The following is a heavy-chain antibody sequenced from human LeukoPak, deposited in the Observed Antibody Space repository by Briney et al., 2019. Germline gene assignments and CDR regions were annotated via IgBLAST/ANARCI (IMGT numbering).Heavy chain of an antibody. CDR1: GGSISSNNYY. J-gene: IGHJ6*03. CDR3: ARQGYSSSWPGSRSAYYYYYYMDV. D-gene: IGHD6-13*01. CDR2: IYYSGST. V-gene: IGHV4-39*07. Sequence: SETLSLTCTVSGGSISSNNYYWGWIRQPPGKGLEWIGSIYYSGSTNYNPSLKSRVTISVDTSKNQFSLKLSSVTAADTAVYYCARQGYSSSWPGSRSAYYYYYYMDVWGKGTTVTISS.